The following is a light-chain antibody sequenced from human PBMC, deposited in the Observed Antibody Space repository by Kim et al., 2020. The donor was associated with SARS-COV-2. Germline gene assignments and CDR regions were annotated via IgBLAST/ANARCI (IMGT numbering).Light chain of an antibody. J-gene: IGKJ4*01. CDR1: QSVSSN. CDR3: QQYNNWPPLT. CDR2: GAS. Sequence: EIVMTQSPATLSVSPGERATLSCRASQSVSSNLAWYQQKPGQAPRLLIEGASTRATGIPARFSGSGSGTEFTLTISSLQSEDFAVYYCQQYNNWPPLTFGGGTKVDIK. V-gene: IGKV3D-15*01.